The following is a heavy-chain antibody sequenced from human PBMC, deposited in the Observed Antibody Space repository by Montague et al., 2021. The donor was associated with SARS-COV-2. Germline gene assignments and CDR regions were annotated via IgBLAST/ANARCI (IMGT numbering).Heavy chain of an antibody. Sequence: SETLSLTCAVYDGSFSDYSWTWIRQPPGKGLEWIGEINHRGSTNYNPSLKSRVTISVDTSKNQFSLKMTSVTAADTAVYYCASVPTVTTYYYYYYGMDVWGQGTTVTVSS. CDR3: ASVPTVTTYYYYYYGMDV. CDR1: DGSFSDYS. D-gene: IGHD4-17*01. CDR2: INHRGST. V-gene: IGHV4-34*01. J-gene: IGHJ6*02.